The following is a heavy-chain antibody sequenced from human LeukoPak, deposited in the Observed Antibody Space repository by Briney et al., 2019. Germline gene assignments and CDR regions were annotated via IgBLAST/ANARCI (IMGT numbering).Heavy chain of an antibody. CDR1: GFTFSNAW. V-gene: IGHV3-15*01. CDR2: IKSKTDGGTT. Sequence: GGSLRLSCAASGFTFSNAWMSWVRQAPGKGLEWVGRIKSKTDGGTTDYAAPVKGRFTISRDDSKNTLYLQMNSLKTEDTAVYYCTAYNYDDAFDIWGQGTMVTVSS. D-gene: IGHD5-18*01. CDR3: TAYNYDDAFDI. J-gene: IGHJ3*02.